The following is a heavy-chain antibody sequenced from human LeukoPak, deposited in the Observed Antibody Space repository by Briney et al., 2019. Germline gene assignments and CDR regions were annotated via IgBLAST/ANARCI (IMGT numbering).Heavy chain of an antibody. CDR2: IGSSGSTI. D-gene: IGHD6-13*01. Sequence: PGGSLRLSCAASGFTFSDYYMSWIRQAPGKGLEWVSYIGSSGSTIYYADSVKGRFTISRDNAKNSLYLQMNSLRAEDTAVYYCAREGIAAAGTLFRENFDYWGQGTLVTVPS. V-gene: IGHV3-11*04. J-gene: IGHJ4*02. CDR1: GFTFSDYY. CDR3: AREGIAAAGTLFRENFDY.